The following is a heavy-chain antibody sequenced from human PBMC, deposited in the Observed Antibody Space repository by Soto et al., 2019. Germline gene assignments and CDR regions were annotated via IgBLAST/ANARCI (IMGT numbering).Heavy chain of an antibody. CDR2: VYYGGST. V-gene: IGHV4-39*07. J-gene: IGHJ4*02. D-gene: IGHD3-22*01. Sequence: SETLSLTCTVSGGSISSSSYYWGWFRQPPGKGLEWIGNVYYGGSTYYNPSLKSRVTLSVDTSKNQFSLKLSSVTAADTAVYYCARGSPPDYYDSSGYYPYDYWGQGTLVTVAS. CDR3: ARGSPPDYYDSSGYYPYDY. CDR1: GGSISSSSYY.